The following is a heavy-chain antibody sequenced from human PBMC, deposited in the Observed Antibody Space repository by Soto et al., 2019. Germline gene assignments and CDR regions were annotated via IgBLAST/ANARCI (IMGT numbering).Heavy chain of an antibody. Sequence: PSETLSLTCTVSGGSISSGGYYWSWIRQHPGKGLEWIGYIYYSGSTYYNPSLKSRVTISVDTSKNQFSLKLSSVTAADTAVYYCARTASRYNWNDDWFDPWGQGTLVTVSS. CDR1: GGSISSGGYY. CDR3: ARTASRYNWNDDWFDP. D-gene: IGHD1-1*01. CDR2: IYYSGST. J-gene: IGHJ5*02. V-gene: IGHV4-31*03.